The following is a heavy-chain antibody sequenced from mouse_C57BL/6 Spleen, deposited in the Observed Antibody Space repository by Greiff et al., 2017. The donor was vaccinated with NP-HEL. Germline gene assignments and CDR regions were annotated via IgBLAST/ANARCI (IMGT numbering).Heavy chain of an antibody. CDR1: GFTFSDYY. CDR3: ARDWDGYYGYFDV. J-gene: IGHJ1*03. V-gene: IGHV5-16*01. Sequence: DVQLVESEGGLVQPGSSMKLSCTASGFTFSDYYMAWVRQVPEKGLEWVANINYDGSSTYYLDSLKSRFIISRDNAKNILYLQMSSLKSEDTATYYCARDWDGYYGYFDVWGTGTTVTVSS. CDR2: INYDGSST. D-gene: IGHD2-3*01.